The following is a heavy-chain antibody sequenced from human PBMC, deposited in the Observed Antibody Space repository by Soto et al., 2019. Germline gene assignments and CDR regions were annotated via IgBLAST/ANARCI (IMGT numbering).Heavy chain of an antibody. D-gene: IGHD6-6*01. J-gene: IGHJ4*02. CDR2: IIPIFGTA. CDR1: GGTFSSYA. Sequence: SVKVSCKASGGTFSSYAISWVRQAPGQGLEWMGGIIPIFGTANYAQKFQGRVTITADESTSTAYMELSSLRSEDTAMYYCAIAARPGGVDYWGQGTLVTVSS. V-gene: IGHV1-69*13. CDR3: AIAARPGGVDY.